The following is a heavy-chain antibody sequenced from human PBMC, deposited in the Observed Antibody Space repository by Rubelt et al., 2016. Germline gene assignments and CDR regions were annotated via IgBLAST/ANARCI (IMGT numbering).Heavy chain of an antibody. D-gene: IGHD3/OR15-3a*01. V-gene: IGHV3-15*01. Sequence: EVELVESGGNLVQPGGSLRLSCAASGFTFSSYAMTWVRQAPGEGLEWVGRIKSKADGGTTDVAGLVKVRFTIERDDAKNTMYLQMRRRKTEDTAVYYCAIGPKYYGMHVWGQGTTVTVSS. CDR1: GFTFSSYA. J-gene: IGHJ6*02. CDR2: IKSKADGGTT. CDR3: AIGPKYYGMHV.